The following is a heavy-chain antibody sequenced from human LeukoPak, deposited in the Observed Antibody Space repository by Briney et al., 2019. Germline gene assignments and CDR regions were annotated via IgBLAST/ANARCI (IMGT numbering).Heavy chain of an antibody. V-gene: IGHV5-51*01. D-gene: IGHD6-6*01. CDR3: ARLIAAPSHGWYYYMDV. J-gene: IGHJ6*03. Sequence: GKSLKISCKGSGYSFTSYWIGWVRQMPGKGLEWMGIIYPGDSDTRYSPSFQGQVTISADKSISTAYLQWSSLKASDTAMYYCARLIAAPSHGWYYYMDVWGKGTTVTVSS. CDR1: GYSFTSYW. CDR2: IYPGDSDT.